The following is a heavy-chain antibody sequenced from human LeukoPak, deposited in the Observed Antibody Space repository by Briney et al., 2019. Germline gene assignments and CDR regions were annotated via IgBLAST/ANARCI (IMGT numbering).Heavy chain of an antibody. CDR1: GFTFDDYA. V-gene: IGHV3-9*01. CDR3: ASLFYYDSSGFHDAFDI. CDR2: ISWNSGSI. J-gene: IGHJ3*02. D-gene: IGHD3-22*01. Sequence: PGGSLRLSCAASGFTFDDYAMHWVRQAPGKGLEWVSGISWNSGSIGYADSVKGRFTISRDNAKNSLYLQMNSLRAEDTAVYYCASLFYYDSSGFHDAFDIWGQGTMVTVSS.